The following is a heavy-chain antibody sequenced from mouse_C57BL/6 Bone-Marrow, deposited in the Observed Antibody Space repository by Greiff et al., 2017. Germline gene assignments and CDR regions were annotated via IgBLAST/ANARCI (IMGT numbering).Heavy chain of an antibody. J-gene: IGHJ4*01. CDR1: GFTFTDYY. CDR2: IRNKAHGYTT. D-gene: IGHD2-3*01. Sequence: VMLVESGGGLVQPGGSLSLSCAASGFTFTDYYMSWVRPPPGKALEWLGFIRNKAHGYTTEYSASVKGRFTISRDNSQSILYLRMNGLRAEDSATYYCARLSDVYYAMDYWGQGTSVTVAS. V-gene: IGHV7-3*01. CDR3: ARLSDVYYAMDY.